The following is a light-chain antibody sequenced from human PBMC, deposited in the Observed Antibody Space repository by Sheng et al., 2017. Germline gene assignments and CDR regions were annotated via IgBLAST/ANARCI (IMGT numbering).Light chain of an antibody. V-gene: IGKV4-1*01. J-gene: IGKJ1*01. Sequence: IGMTQSPDSLAVSLGEKATINCKSSRTILYSSNSKNYLAWYQQKPGQPPKLLIYWASTRDSGVPDRFTGSGSGTDFTLTISSLQAEDVAVYYCQQYYSTPRTFGQGTKVEIK. CDR2: WAS. CDR1: RTILYSSNSKNY. CDR3: QQYYSTPRT.